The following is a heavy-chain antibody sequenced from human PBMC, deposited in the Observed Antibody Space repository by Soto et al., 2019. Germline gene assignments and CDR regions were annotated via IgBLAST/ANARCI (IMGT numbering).Heavy chain of an antibody. CDR3: ARDVLGYCTSTSCFYGLDV. CDR1: GGSIRGYS. V-gene: IGHV4-59*01. CDR2: ISNSGST. Sequence: SETLSLTCTVSGGSIRGYSLSWIRQSPGKGLEYIGYISNSGSTNYNPSLKTRLTISVDTSKNQFSLKLRSLTAADTAVYYCARDVLGYCTSTSCFYGLDVWGQGTTVTVSS. J-gene: IGHJ6*02. D-gene: IGHD2-2*01.